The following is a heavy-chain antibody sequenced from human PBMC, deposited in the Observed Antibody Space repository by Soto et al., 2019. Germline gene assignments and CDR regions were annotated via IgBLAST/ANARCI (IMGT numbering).Heavy chain of an antibody. CDR2: TSYTGNT. J-gene: IGHJ6*02. D-gene: IGHD1-26*01. CDR3: ARASSGRFPRVYYYYGMDV. V-gene: IGHV4-59*01. CDR1: CGSIPSYH. Sequence: PSEALALTCIVSCGSIPSYHWSWIRQLPEKGLGWIAYTSYTGNTNYNPSLQSRVTISIDTSKKQLYLKMTSMTAADTAVYYCARASSGRFPRVYYYYGMDVWGQGTTVTVSS.